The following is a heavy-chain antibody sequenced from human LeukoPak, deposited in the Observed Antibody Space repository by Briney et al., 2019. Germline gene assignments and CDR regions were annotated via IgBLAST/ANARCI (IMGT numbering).Heavy chain of an antibody. J-gene: IGHJ4*02. CDR2: TYYRYKWYN. V-gene: IGHV6-1*01. Sequence: SQTLSVTCDISGDSVSSNSATWNWIRQSPSRGLEWLGRTYYRYKWYNDYAVSVKGRIIISPDTSKNQFSLRLTSVTPADTAVFDCARSGIAADGGNFYSWDQGTLVTVSS. D-gene: IGHD6-25*01. CDR3: ARSGIAADGGNFYS. CDR1: GDSVSSNSAT.